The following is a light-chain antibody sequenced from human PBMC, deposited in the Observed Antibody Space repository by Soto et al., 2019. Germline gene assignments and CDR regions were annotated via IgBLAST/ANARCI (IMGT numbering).Light chain of an antibody. V-gene: IGLV4-60*01. J-gene: IGLJ2*01. CDR2: LEDTGIY. Sequence: QLVLTQSSSASASLGSSVKLTCTLSSGHSSYIIAWHQQQPGKAPRYLMKLEDTGIYNKGSGVPDRFSGSSSGADRYLTISNLQLEDEADYYCETWDRNTVVFGGGTKLTVL. CDR3: ETWDRNTVV. CDR1: SGHSSYI.